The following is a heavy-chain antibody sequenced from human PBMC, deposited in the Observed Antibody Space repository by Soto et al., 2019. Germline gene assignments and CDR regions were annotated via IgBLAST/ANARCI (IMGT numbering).Heavy chain of an antibody. CDR2: IWYDGSNK. D-gene: IGHD3-16*01. CDR3: ARDSGAQDGGEPVDY. CDR1: GFTFSSYG. Sequence: VQLVESGGGVVQPGRSLRLSCAASGFTFSSYGMHWVRQAPGKGLEWVAVIWYDGSNKYYADSVKGRFTISRDNSKNTLYLQMNSLRAEDTAVYYCARDSGAQDGGEPVDYWGQGTLVTVSS. J-gene: IGHJ4*02. V-gene: IGHV3-33*01.